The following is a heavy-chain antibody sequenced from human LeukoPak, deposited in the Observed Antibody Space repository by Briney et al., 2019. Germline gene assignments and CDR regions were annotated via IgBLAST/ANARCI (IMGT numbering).Heavy chain of an antibody. CDR3: AKFSYGAMGYSDY. V-gene: IGHV3-23*01. Sequence: GGSLRLSCAASGFTFSSYAMSWVRQAPGKGLEWVSAISGSGGSTYYADSVKGRFTISRDNSKNTLYLQMNSLRAEDTAVCYCAKFSYGAMGYSDYWGQGTLVTVSS. D-gene: IGHD4-17*01. J-gene: IGHJ4*02. CDR2: ISGSGGST. CDR1: GFTFSSYA.